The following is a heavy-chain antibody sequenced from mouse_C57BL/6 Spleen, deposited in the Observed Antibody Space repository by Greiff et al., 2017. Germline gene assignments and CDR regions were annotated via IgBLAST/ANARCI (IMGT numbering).Heavy chain of an antibody. CDR2: IDPSDSYT. Sequence: QVQLQQPGAELVMPGASVKLSCKASGYTFTSYWMHWVKQRPGQGLEWIGEIDPSDSYTNYNQKFKGKSTLTVDKSSSTAYMQLSSLTSEDSAVYYCARPGTVGPYYFDYWGQGTTLTVSS. V-gene: IGHV1-69*01. CDR1: GYTFTSYW. J-gene: IGHJ2*01. CDR3: ARPGTVGPYYFDY. D-gene: IGHD1-1*01.